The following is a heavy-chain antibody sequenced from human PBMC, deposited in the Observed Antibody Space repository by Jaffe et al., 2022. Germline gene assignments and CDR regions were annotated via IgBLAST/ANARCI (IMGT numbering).Heavy chain of an antibody. CDR1: GGTFSSYA. CDR2: IIPIFGTA. CDR3: ARARGDCSGGSCYRSGWFDP. Sequence: QVQLVQSGAEVKKPGSSVKVSCKASGGTFSSYAISWVRQAPGQGLEWMGGIIPIFGTANYAQKFQGRVTITADESTSTAYMELSSLRSEDTAVYYCARARGDCSGGSCYRSGWFDPWGQGTLVTVSS. D-gene: IGHD2-15*01. J-gene: IGHJ5*02. V-gene: IGHV1-69*01.